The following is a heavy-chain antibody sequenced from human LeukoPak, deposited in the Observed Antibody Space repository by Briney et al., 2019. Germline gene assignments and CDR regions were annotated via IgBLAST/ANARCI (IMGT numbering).Heavy chain of an antibody. CDR3: ARQVGSSSWYRQAFDI. CDR2: IYPGDSDT. Sequence: GESLKISCKGSGYRFTSYWIGWVRPMPGKGLEWVGIIYPGDSDTRYSPSFQGQVTISADKSISTAYLQWSSLKASDTAMYYCARQVGSSSWYRQAFDIWGQGTRVTVSS. D-gene: IGHD6-13*01. V-gene: IGHV5-51*01. CDR1: GYRFTSYW. J-gene: IGHJ3*02.